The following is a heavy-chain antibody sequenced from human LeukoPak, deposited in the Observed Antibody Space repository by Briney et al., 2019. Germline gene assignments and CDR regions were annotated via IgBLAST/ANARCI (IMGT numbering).Heavy chain of an antibody. CDR2: ISYDGSNK. D-gene: IGHD3-10*01. V-gene: IGHV3-30-3*01. CDR1: GFTFSSYA. Sequence: GRSLRLSCAASGFTFSSYAMHWVRQAPGKGLEWVAVISYDGSNKYYADSVKGRFTISRDNSKNTLYLQMNSLRVEDTAVYYCAKARGSYYGTGSYDGTDYWGQGTLVTVSS. J-gene: IGHJ4*02. CDR3: AKARGSYYGTGSYDGTDY.